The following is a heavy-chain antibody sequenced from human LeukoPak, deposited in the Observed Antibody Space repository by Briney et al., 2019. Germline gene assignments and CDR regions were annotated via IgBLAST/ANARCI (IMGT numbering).Heavy chain of an antibody. D-gene: IGHD3-22*01. CDR2: ISSSSSYI. CDR3: ARDATYYYDSSGYHNGLDY. CDR1: GFTFSSYS. V-gene: IGHV3-21*01. Sequence: PGGSLRLSCAASGFTFSSYSMNWVRQAPGKGLEWVSSISSSSSYIYYADSVKGRFTISRDNAKNSLYLQMNSLRAEDTAVYYCARDATYYYDSSGYHNGLDYWGQGTLVTVSS. J-gene: IGHJ4*02.